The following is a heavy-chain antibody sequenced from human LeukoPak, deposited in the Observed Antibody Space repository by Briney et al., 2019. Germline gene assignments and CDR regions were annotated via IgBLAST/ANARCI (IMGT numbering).Heavy chain of an antibody. D-gene: IGHD6-6*01. J-gene: IGHJ4*02. CDR1: GFTLSSYS. Sequence: GGSLRLSYAASGFTLSSYSMNWVRQAPGKGLEWVSYTSSSSTHIYYADSVKGRFTISRDNARNSLYLQMNSLRAEDTAIYYCARSEHSSSSFDYWGQGTLVTVSS. V-gene: IGHV3-21*01. CDR3: ARSEHSSSSFDY. CDR2: TSSSSTHI.